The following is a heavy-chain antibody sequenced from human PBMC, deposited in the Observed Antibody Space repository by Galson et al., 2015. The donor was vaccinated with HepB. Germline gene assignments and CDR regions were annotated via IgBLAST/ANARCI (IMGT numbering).Heavy chain of an antibody. V-gene: IGHV3-30*04. CDR1: GFTFSSYA. Sequence: SLRLSCAASGFTFSSYAMHWVRQAPGKGLEWVAVISYDGSNKYYADSVKGRFTISRDNSKNTLYLQMNSLRAEDTAVYYCARDGGNQWLVTYNWFDPWGQGTLVTVSS. J-gene: IGHJ5*02. CDR3: ARDGGNQWLVTYNWFDP. D-gene: IGHD6-19*01. CDR2: ISYDGSNK.